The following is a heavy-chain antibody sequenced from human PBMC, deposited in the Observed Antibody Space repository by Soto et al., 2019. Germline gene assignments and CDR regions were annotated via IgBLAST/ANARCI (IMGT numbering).Heavy chain of an antibody. CDR1: GYTFTSYA. V-gene: IGHV1-3*01. CDR3: ARGDLWFGELMWGY. CDR2: INAGNGNT. Sequence: QVQLVQSGAEVKKPGASVKVSCKASGYTFTSYAMHWVRQAPGQRLEWMGWINAGNGNTKYSQKFHGRVTITRDTSASTAYMELSSLRSEDTAVYYCARGDLWFGELMWGYWGQGTLVTVSS. D-gene: IGHD3-10*01. J-gene: IGHJ4*02.